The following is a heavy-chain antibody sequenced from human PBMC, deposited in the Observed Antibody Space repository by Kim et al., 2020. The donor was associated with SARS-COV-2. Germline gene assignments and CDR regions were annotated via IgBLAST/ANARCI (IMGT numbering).Heavy chain of an antibody. CDR3: AHRGVATISAFDI. J-gene: IGHJ3*02. D-gene: IGHD5-12*01. V-gene: IGHV2-5*01. Sequence: YSPSLKSRPTITKDTSKNQVVLTMTNMDPVDTATYYCAHRGVATISAFDIWGQGTMVTVSS.